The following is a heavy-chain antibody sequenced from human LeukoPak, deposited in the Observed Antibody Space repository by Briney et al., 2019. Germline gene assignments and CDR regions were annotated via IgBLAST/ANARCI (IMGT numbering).Heavy chain of an antibody. V-gene: IGHV3-23*01. CDR3: ARDPSEDIVVVPAAASDY. Sequence: GGSLRLSCAASGFTFSSYAMSWVRQAPGKGLEWVSVISGSGGSTYYADSVKGRFTIARDNSKNTLYLQMNSLRAEDTAVYCCARDPSEDIVVVPAAASDYWGQGTLVTVSS. CDR2: ISGSGGST. CDR1: GFTFSSYA. J-gene: IGHJ4*02. D-gene: IGHD2-2*01.